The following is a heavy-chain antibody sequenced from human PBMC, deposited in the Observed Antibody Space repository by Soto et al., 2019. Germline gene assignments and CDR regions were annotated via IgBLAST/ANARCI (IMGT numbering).Heavy chain of an antibody. D-gene: IGHD6-19*01. Sequence: QVQLVESGGGVVQPGRSLRLSCAASGFTFSNYGMHWVRQAPGKGLEWVAVFSYDGGTKYYADSVKGRFTISRDNSKNTLYLQMISLRDEDTAVYYCAKAHSSGCYYFDYWGQGTLVTVSS. CDR3: AKAHSSGCYYFDY. J-gene: IGHJ4*02. CDR1: GFTFSNYG. CDR2: FSYDGGTK. V-gene: IGHV3-30*18.